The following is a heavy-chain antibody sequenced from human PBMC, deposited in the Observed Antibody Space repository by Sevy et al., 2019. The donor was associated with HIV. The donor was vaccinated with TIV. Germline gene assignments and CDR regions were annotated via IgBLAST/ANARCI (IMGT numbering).Heavy chain of an antibody. Sequence: GESLKISCAASGFTFSSYSMNWVRQAPGKGLEWVSSISSSSSYIYYADSVKGRFTISRDNAKNSLYLQMNSLRAEDTAVYYCARRIAADYYFDYWGQGTLVTVSS. J-gene: IGHJ4*02. CDR1: GFTFSSYS. CDR3: ARRIAADYYFDY. D-gene: IGHD6-13*01. V-gene: IGHV3-21*01. CDR2: ISSSSSYI.